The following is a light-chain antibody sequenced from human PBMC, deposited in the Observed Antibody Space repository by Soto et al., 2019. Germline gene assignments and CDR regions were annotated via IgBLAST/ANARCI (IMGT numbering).Light chain of an antibody. CDR3: QHLDSYST. Sequence: DIQLTQSPSFLSASVGDRVTITCRASQGISSYLAWYQQKPGKDPKLLIYAACTLQSGVPSRFSGSGSGTEFTLTISSLQPEDFATYYCQHLDSYSTFGQGTRLEIK. CDR2: AAC. J-gene: IGKJ5*01. CDR1: QGISSY. V-gene: IGKV1-9*01.